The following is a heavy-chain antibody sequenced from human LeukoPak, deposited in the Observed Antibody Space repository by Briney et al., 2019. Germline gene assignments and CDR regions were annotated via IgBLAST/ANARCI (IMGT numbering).Heavy chain of an antibody. Sequence: GGSLRLSCVASGFTFNNYAMSWVRQAPGKGLEWVSAISGSRGDTYYAASVQGRCTISRDNSRNTLYLQMNSLRAEDTALYYCAKDRRFPDDVLDLWGQGTLVTVSS. J-gene: IGHJ3*01. D-gene: IGHD2-21*01. CDR3: AKDRRFPDDVLDL. CDR1: GFTFNNYA. V-gene: IGHV3-23*01. CDR2: ISGSRGDT.